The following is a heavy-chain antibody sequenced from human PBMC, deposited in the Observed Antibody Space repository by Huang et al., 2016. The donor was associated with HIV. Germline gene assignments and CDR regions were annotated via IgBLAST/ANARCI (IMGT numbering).Heavy chain of an antibody. Sequence: QVQLVESGGGAVQPGGSLRLSCTATGFTFSSFGMHWVCQRPGQGLEWLTFIRYDGSKTTYTDSVKGRFTISRDNSDNTLFLQMNNLTSDDTALYYCAKDEKQFCTGGSCHSSNIDSWGQGTLVTVSS. D-gene: IGHD2-8*02. CDR1: GFTFSSFG. V-gene: IGHV3-30*02. J-gene: IGHJ4*02. CDR3: AKDEKQFCTGGSCHSSNIDS. CDR2: IRYDGSKT.